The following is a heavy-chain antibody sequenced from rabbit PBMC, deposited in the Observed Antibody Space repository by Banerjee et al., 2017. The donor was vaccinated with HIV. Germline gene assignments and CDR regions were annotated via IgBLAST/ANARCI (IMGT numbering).Heavy chain of an antibody. CDR2: INSSSGNT. J-gene: IGHJ4*01. V-gene: IGHV1S45*01. CDR3: ARDGSGWGANFNL. CDR1: GFSFTNKYV. D-gene: IGHD4-1*01. Sequence: QEQLEESGGDLVKPGASLTLTCTAPGFSFTNKYVMCWVRQAPGKGLEWVACINSSSGNTVYASWAKGRFTISKTSSTTVTLQMTSLTAADTATYFCARDGSGWGANFNLWGPGTLVTDS.